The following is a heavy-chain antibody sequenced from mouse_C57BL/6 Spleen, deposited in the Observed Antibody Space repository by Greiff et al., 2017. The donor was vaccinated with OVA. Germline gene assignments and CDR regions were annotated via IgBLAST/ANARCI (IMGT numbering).Heavy chain of an antibody. J-gene: IGHJ4*01. Sequence: QVQLQQSGAELVRPGTSVKVSCKASGYAFTNYLIEWVKQRPGQGLEWIGVINPGSGGTNYNEQFKGKATLTADKSSSTAYMQLSSLTSEDSAVYFCARDWDEGAMDYWGQGTSVTVSS. CDR1: GYAFTNYL. CDR3: ARDWDEGAMDY. V-gene: IGHV1-54*01. CDR2: INPGSGGT. D-gene: IGHD4-1*01.